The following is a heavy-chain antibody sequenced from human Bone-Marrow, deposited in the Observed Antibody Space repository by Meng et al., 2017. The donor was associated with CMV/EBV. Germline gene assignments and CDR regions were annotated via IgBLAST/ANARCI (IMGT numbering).Heavy chain of an antibody. Sequence: GESLKISCAASGFTFSSYAMHWVRQAPGKGLEWVAVISYDGSNKYYADSVKGRFTISRDNSKNTLYLQMNSLRAEDTAVYYCARAKCSSTSCLHYWGQGTLVTVSS. CDR3: ARAKCSSTSCLHY. J-gene: IGHJ4*02. V-gene: IGHV3-30-3*01. CDR1: GFTFSSYA. D-gene: IGHD2-2*01. CDR2: ISYDGSNK.